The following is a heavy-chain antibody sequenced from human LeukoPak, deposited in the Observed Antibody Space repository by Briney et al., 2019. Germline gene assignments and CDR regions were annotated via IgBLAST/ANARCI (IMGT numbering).Heavy chain of an antibody. CDR3: ATDLGRLGESYSFDY. CDR1: GYTLTELS. D-gene: IGHD3-16*01. J-gene: IGHJ4*02. Sequence: ASVKVSSKVSGYTLTELSMHWVRQAPGKGLEWMGGFDPEDGETIYAQKFQGRVTMTEDTSTDTAYMELSSLRSEDTAVYYCATDLGRLGESYSFDYWGQGTLVTVSS. V-gene: IGHV1-24*01. CDR2: FDPEDGET.